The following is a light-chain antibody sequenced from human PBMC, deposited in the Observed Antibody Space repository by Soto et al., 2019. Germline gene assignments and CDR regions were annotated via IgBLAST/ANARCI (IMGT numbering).Light chain of an antibody. Sequence: DVVMTQSPISLPVTLGQPASISCRSSQSLVYSDGNTYLNWFHQRPGQSPRRLIYKVSNRDSGVQDRFSGSVSGTDFTLKISRVEAEDVGVYYCMQGTYWPRLTFGGGTKVEIK. CDR3: MQGTYWPRLT. CDR2: KVS. J-gene: IGKJ4*01. CDR1: QSLVYSDGNTY. V-gene: IGKV2-30*01.